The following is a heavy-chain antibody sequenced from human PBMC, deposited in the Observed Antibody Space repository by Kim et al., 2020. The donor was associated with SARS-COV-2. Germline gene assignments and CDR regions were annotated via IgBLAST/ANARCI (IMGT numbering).Heavy chain of an antibody. J-gene: IGHJ4*02. Sequence: GGSLRLSCAASGFTFSSYAMHWVRQAPGKGLEWVAVIWYDGSNKYYADSVKGRFTISRDNSKNTLYLQMNSLRAGDTAVYYCAKDGYWGGVRYCSSTSCQRFDYWGQGTLVTVSS. CDR1: GFTFSSYA. CDR3: AKDGYWGGVRYCSSTSCQRFDY. V-gene: IGHV3-33*06. D-gene: IGHD2-2*01. CDR2: IWYDGSNK.